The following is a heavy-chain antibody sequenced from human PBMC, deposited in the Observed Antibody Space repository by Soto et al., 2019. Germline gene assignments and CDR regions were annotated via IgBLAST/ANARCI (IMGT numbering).Heavy chain of an antibody. CDR1: GCSISIGGYS. D-gene: IGHD3-3*01. J-gene: IGHJ6*03. CDR3: ATNTFYDFWSGLTRPYYMDV. CDR2: IYHSGST. Sequence: SETLSLTCAVSGCSISIGGYSWSWILQPPGKGLEWIGYIYHSGSTYYNPSLKSRVTISVDTSKNQFPLKLSSVTAADTAVYYCATNTFYDFWSGLTRPYYMDVWGKGTTVTVSS. V-gene: IGHV4-30-2*02.